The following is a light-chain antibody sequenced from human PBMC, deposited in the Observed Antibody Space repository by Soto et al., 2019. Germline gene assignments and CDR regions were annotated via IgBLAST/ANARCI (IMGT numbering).Light chain of an antibody. CDR2: DVS. Sequence: QSALTQPASVSGSPGQSITISCTGTSSDVGGYNYVSWYQQFPRKAPKLIINDVSNRPSGVSDRFFGSKSGNTASLTISGLQAEDEADYYCSSFTGGSCHYVFGTGTKVTVL. V-gene: IGLV2-14*01. CDR3: SSFTGGSCHYV. J-gene: IGLJ1*01. CDR1: SSDVGGYNY.